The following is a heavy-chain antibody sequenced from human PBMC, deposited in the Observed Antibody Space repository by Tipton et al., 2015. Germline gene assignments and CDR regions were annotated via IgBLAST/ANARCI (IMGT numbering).Heavy chain of an antibody. D-gene: IGHD3-10*01. Sequence: LRLSCSVSGVSMTTDNWWTWVRQPPGRGLEWIGEAYHDGRANFRSSLKSRVTISLDKSQNQFSLHLTSVTAADTAVYYCARVPGVIGWGVLDSWGQGTLVTVSS. V-gene: IGHV4-4*02. J-gene: IGHJ4*02. CDR2: AYHDGRA. CDR3: ARVPGVIGWGVLDS. CDR1: GVSMTTDNW.